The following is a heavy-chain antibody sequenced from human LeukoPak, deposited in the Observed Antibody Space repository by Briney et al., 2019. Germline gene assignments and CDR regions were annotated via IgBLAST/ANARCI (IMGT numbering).Heavy chain of an antibody. J-gene: IGHJ3*02. CDR1: GFTVNRNY. D-gene: IGHD3-22*01. Sequence: PGVSLRLSCAASGFTVNRNYMSWVRQAPGKGLEWVSVIYSGGVTYYSDSVKGRFTISIDNSKNTLYLQMNSLRADDTAVYYCAGSSAYYPDAFDIWGQGTMVSVSS. CDR2: IYSGGVT. CDR3: AGSSAYYPDAFDI. V-gene: IGHV3-53*01.